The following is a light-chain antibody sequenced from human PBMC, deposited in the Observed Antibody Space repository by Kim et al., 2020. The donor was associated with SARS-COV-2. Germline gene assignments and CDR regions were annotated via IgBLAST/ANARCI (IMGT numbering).Light chain of an antibody. J-gene: IGLJ2*01. CDR3: NSRDSSDNVI. CDR2: GKN. Sequence: VALGQTVTITCQGDSLRSYYATWYQQKPGQAPILVIYGKNNRPSGIPDRFSGSSSGNTASLTITGTQAGDEADYYCNSRDSSDNVIFGGGTKL. CDR1: SLRSYY. V-gene: IGLV3-19*01.